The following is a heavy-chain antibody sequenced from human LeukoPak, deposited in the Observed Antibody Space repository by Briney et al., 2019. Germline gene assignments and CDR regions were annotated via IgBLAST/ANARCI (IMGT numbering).Heavy chain of an antibody. D-gene: IGHD6-6*01. J-gene: IGHJ4*02. Sequence: GGSLRLSCAASGFTFSSYAMHWVRQAPGKGLEWVAVISYDGSNKYYADSVKGRFTISRDNSRNTLHLQMDSLRADDTAVYYCATSYSSSSGPFDSWGQGTLVTVSS. V-gene: IGHV3-30-3*01. CDR2: ISYDGSNK. CDR1: GFTFSSYA. CDR3: ATSYSSSSGPFDS.